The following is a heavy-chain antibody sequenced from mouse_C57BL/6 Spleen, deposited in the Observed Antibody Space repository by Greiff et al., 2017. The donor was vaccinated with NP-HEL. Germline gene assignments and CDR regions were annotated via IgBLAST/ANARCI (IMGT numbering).Heavy chain of an antibody. D-gene: IGHD2-4*01. CDR3: ARRDYDYDKFAY. J-gene: IGHJ3*01. CDR2: ISSGGSYT. V-gene: IGHV5-6*02. Sequence: EVKLQESGGDLVKPGGSLKLSCAASGFTFSSYGMSWVRQTPDKRLEWVATISSGGSYTYYPDSVKGRFTISRDNAKNTLYLQMSSLKSEDTAMYYCARRDYDYDKFAYWGQGTLVTVSA. CDR1: GFTFSSYG.